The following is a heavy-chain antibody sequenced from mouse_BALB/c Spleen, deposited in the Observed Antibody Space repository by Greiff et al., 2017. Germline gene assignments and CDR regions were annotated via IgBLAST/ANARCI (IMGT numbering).Heavy chain of an antibody. J-gene: IGHJ4*01. D-gene: IGHD2-4*01. CDR1: GFSLTSYG. CDR2: IWAGGST. Sequence: VKLVESGPGLVAPSQSLSITCTVSGFSLTSYGVHWVRQPPGKGLEWLGVIWAGGSTNYNSALMSRLSISKDNSKSQVFLKMNSLQTDDTAMYYCASDPNYDYGAMDYWGQGTSVTVSS. V-gene: IGHV2-9*02. CDR3: ASDPNYDYGAMDY.